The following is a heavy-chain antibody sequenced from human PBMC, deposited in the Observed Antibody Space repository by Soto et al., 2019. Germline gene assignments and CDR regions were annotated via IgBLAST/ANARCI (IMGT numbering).Heavy chain of an antibody. J-gene: IGHJ4*02. D-gene: IGHD6-6*01. Sequence: GASVKVSCKASEYTFTSYYMHWVRQAPGQGLEWMGIINPSGGSTSYAQKFQGRVTMTRDTSTSTVYMELSSLRSEDTAVYYCARLARSTDSDFDYWGQGTLVTSPQ. V-gene: IGHV1-46*01. CDR1: EYTFTSYY. CDR3: ARLARSTDSDFDY. CDR2: INPSGGST.